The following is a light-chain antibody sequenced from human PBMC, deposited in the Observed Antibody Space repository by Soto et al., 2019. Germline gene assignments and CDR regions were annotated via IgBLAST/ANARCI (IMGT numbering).Light chain of an antibody. CDR2: EVS. V-gene: IGLV2-14*01. Sequence: QAALTQPASVSGSPGQSITISCTGPSSDVGGYNYVSWYQQHPGKAPKLMIYEVSNRPSGVSNRFSGSKSGNTASLTISGLRAEDEADYYCASWDDRLGAVIFGGGTKLTVL. CDR3: ASWDDRLGAVI. J-gene: IGLJ2*01. CDR1: SSDVGGYNY.